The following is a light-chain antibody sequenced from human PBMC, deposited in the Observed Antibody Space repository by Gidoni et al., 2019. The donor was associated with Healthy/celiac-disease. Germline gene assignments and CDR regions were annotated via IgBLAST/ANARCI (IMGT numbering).Light chain of an antibody. Sequence: DIVMTQSPDSLAASLGERATINCKSSQSVLYRSNNKNYLAWYQQKPGQPPKLVIYWASTRESGVPDRFSGSGSGTDFTLTISSLQAEDVAVYYCQQYYSTPGTFGQGTKVEIK. CDR1: QSVLYRSNNKNY. V-gene: IGKV4-1*01. CDR2: WAS. J-gene: IGKJ1*01. CDR3: QQYYSTPGT.